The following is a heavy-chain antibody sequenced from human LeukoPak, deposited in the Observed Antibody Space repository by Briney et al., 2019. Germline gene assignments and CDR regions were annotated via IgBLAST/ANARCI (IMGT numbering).Heavy chain of an antibody. Sequence: GGSLRLSCAASGFTFSSYEMNWVRQAPGKGLEWVSYISSSGSTIYYADSVKGRFTISRDNAKNSLYLQMNSLRAEDTAVYYCAREAWGDGYNFNDYWGQGTLVTVSS. J-gene: IGHJ4*02. CDR3: AREAWGDGYNFNDY. V-gene: IGHV3-48*03. CDR1: GFTFSSYE. D-gene: IGHD5-24*01. CDR2: ISSSGSTI.